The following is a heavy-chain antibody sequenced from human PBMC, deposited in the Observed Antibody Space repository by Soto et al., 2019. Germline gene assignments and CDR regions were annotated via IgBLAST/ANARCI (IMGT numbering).Heavy chain of an antibody. CDR2: IIPIFGTA. Sequence: SVKVSFKASGGTFSSYAISWLRQAPGQGLEWMGGIIPIFGTANYAQKFQGRVTITADESTSTAYMELSSLRSEDTAVYYCARGYWDVWGSYRKYFDYWGQGTLVTVSS. CDR3: ARGYWDVWGSYRKYFDY. V-gene: IGHV1-69*13. D-gene: IGHD3-16*02. J-gene: IGHJ4*02. CDR1: GGTFSSYA.